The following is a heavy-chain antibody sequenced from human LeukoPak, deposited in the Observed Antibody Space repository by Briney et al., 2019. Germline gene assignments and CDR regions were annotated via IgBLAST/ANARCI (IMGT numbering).Heavy chain of an antibody. CDR3: AKDRLKIHGEPSDY. J-gene: IGHJ4*02. V-gene: IGHV3-23*01. CDR1: GFTFSSYA. CDR2: ISGRGGST. D-gene: IGHD4-17*01. Sequence: PGGSLRLSCAASGFTFSSYAMSWVRQAPGKGLEWVSAISGRGGSTYYADSVKCRFTSSRDNSKNTLYLQMNSLRAEDTAVYYCAKDRLKIHGEPSDYWGQGTLVTVSS.